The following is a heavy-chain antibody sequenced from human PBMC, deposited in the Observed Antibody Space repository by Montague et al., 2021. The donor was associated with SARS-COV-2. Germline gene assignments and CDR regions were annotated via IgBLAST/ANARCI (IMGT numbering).Heavy chain of an antibody. V-gene: IGHV4-34*01. CDR1: GGSFGDDY. D-gene: IGHD3-22*01. Sequence: SETLSLTCGVYGGSFGDDYWSWIRQPPGKGLEWIGDIKQSGSTNYNPSFKSRVTTLADTSRNQLSLKLTSVTAADTAVYFCAGGHLSVSLIVVVFTSDSYYFDYWGQGTLVTVSS. CDR2: IKQSGST. J-gene: IGHJ4*02. CDR3: AGGHLSVSLIVVVFTSDSYYFDY.